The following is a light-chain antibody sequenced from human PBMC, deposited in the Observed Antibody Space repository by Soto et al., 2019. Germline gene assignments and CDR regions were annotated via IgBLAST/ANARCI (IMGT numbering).Light chain of an antibody. CDR1: LRISKY. V-gene: IGKV1-39*01. CDR2: GAS. CDR3: QQSHSPPLT. Sequence: DIKLTQSPSSLSASVGDRVTITCRASLRISKYLNWYQQKPGKAPKLLIYGASTLQSGVPSRFSGSGSGTDFTLTITNLQPEDSATYLCQQSHSPPLTFGGGTKLEI. J-gene: IGKJ4*01.